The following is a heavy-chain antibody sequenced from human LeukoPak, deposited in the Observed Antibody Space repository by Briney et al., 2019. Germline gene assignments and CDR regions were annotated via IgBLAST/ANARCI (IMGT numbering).Heavy chain of an antibody. CDR2: VDYSGST. D-gene: IGHD1-1*01. V-gene: IGHV4-61*01. CDR1: GGSVSSGNYY. Sequence: SETLSLTCSVSGGSVSSGNYYWSWIRQPPGKGLEWIGHVDYSGSTSYNPSLKRRVTISLDTSKNQFSLKVRYLTAADTAVYYCARGIRTGYGYWGQGTLVTVSS. J-gene: IGHJ4*02. CDR3: ARGIRTGYGY.